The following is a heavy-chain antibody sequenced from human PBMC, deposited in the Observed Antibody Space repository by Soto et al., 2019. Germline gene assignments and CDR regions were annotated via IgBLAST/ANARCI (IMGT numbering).Heavy chain of an antibody. CDR2: ISSSGTYI. J-gene: IGHJ6*02. CDR3: ERDPSDCSRTSWLVFYALDV. V-gene: IGHV3-21*01. Sequence: WGSLRLSCAASGFTFSTYSMNWVRQAPGTGLEWVSSISSSGTYIHYADSLKGRFTISRDNAKNSLYLQMISLRAEDTAVYYCERDPSDCSRTSWLVFYALDVWGQGTTVTVS. D-gene: IGHD2-2*01. CDR1: GFTFSTYS.